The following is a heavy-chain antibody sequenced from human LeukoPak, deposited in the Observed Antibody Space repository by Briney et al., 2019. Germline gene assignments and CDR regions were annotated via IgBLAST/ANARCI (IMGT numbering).Heavy chain of an antibody. CDR2: ISVSGGST. CDR3: AKPVQLERRAPVGY. D-gene: IGHD1-1*01. V-gene: IGHV3-23*01. Sequence: TGGSLRLSCATSGFSFSSYAMSWVRQPPGKGLEWVSAISVSGGSTYYADSVKGRFTISRDNSKNTLYLQMNSLRAEDTAVYYCAKPVQLERRAPVGYWGQGTLVTVSS. J-gene: IGHJ4*02. CDR1: GFSFSSYA.